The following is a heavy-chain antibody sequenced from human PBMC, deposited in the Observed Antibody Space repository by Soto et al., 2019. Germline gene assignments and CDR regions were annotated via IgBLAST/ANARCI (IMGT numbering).Heavy chain of an antibody. J-gene: IGHJ6*02. CDR2: ISYDGSDR. Sequence: QVQLVESGGGVVQPGRSLRLSCAASGFTFISYGMHWVRQAPGKGLQWVAFISYDGSDRDYEDSVKGRFTISRGNSKNTLYLQNNSLKTDDTAVYYCERATNYDYSMDVWSQGNTVTVSS. V-gene: IGHV3-33*05. CDR3: ERATNYDYSMDV. CDR1: GFTFISYG.